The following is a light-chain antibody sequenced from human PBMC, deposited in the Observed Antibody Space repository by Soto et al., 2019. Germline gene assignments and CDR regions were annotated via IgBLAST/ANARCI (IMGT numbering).Light chain of an antibody. CDR3: SSYTSSSTLV. J-gene: IGLJ1*01. CDR1: SSDVGGYNS. CDR2: EVN. Sequence: QSALTQPASVSGSPGQSITISCTGTSSDVGGYNSVSWYQQHPGKAPELMIYEVNHRPSGVSNRFSGSKSGNTASLTISGLQAEDEADYYCSSYTSSSTLVFGTGTKLTVL. V-gene: IGLV2-14*01.